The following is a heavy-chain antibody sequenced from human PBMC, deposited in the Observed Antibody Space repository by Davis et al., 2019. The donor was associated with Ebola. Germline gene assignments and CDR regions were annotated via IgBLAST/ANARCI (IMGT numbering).Heavy chain of an antibody. D-gene: IGHD6-19*01. CDR1: GYTFTGYY. Sequence: ASVKVSCKASGYTFTGYYMHWVRQAPGQGLEWMGRINPNSGGTNYAQKFQGRVTMTRNTSISTAYMELSRLRSDDTAVYYCARDFSAWSRDYWGQGTLVTVSS. CDR3: ARDFSAWSRDY. J-gene: IGHJ4*02. CDR2: INPNSGGT. V-gene: IGHV1-2*06.